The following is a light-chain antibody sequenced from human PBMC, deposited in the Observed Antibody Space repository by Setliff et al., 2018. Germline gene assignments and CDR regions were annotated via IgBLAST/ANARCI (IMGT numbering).Light chain of an antibody. CDR3: AAWDNRLNGYV. V-gene: IGLV1-47*02. Sequence: QSVLTQPPSASGTPGQRVTISCSGSRPNIGDNYVYWYQQLPGTAPQLLIHSDNHRPPGGPYRFSGSKSGTSASLAISGFQSEDEAVYYCAAWDNRLNGYVFGTGTKVTVL. CDR2: SDN. J-gene: IGLJ1*01. CDR1: RPNIGDNY.